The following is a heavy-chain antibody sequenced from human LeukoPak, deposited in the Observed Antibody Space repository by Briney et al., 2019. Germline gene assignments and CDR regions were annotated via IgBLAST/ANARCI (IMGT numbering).Heavy chain of an antibody. Sequence: ASVKVSCKASGYTFTSYGSSWVRQAPGQGLEWMGWISAYNGNTNYAQKLQGRVTMTTDTSTSTAYMELRSLRSDDTAVYYCARDFGYCSSTSCRYYYYYGMDVWGQGTTVTVSS. D-gene: IGHD2-2*03. CDR1: GYTFTSYG. CDR2: ISAYNGNT. J-gene: IGHJ6*02. CDR3: ARDFGYCSSTSCRYYYYYGMDV. V-gene: IGHV1-18*01.